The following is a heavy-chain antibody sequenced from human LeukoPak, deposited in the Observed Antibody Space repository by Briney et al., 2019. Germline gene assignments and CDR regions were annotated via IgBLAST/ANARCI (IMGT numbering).Heavy chain of an antibody. CDR2: ISGSGAST. CDR1: GFPFSTYA. CDR3: AKDLLDSSGYNYFDY. J-gene: IGHJ4*02. D-gene: IGHD3-22*01. V-gene: IGHV3-23*01. Sequence: PGGSLRLSCAASGFPFSTYAMSWVRQAPGKGLEWVSGISGSGASTYYAESVKGRFTISRDNSKNTLYLQMNSLRAEDTAVYYCAKDLLDSSGYNYFDYWGRGTLVTVSS.